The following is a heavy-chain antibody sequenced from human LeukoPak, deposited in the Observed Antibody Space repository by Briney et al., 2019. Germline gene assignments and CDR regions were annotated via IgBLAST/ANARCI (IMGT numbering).Heavy chain of an antibody. CDR1: GGSISSYY. V-gene: IGHV4-59*01. D-gene: IGHD1-26*01. CDR2: TYYSGST. J-gene: IGHJ3*02. Sequence: SETLSLTCTVSGGSISSYYWSWIRQPPGKGLEWIGYTYYSGSTNYNPSLKSRVTISVDTSKNQFSLKLSSVTAADTAVYYCARGWELLVNDAFDIWGQGTMVTVSS. CDR3: ARGWELLVNDAFDI.